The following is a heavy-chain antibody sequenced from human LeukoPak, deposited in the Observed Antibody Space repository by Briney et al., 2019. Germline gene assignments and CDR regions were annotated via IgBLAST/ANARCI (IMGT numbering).Heavy chain of an antibody. Sequence: GESLKISCKGSGYSFSSHWIGWVRQMPGKGLEWMGIIYPGDSDTRYSPSFQGQVTISADESISTAYLQWSSLKASDTAMYYCARSWELYFDYWGQGTLVTVSS. V-gene: IGHV5-51*01. CDR2: IYPGDSDT. J-gene: IGHJ4*02. CDR3: ARSWELYFDY. D-gene: IGHD1-26*01. CDR1: GYSFSSHW.